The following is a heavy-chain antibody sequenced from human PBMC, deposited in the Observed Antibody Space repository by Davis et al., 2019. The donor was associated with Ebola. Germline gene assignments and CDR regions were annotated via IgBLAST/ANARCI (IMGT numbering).Heavy chain of an antibody. J-gene: IGHJ4*02. CDR1: GSSFTSYW. Sequence: GESLKISCKDFGSSFTSYWIGWVRQMPGKGLECMGIIYPGDSDTRYNPSFQGQVTISADKSISTAYLQWSSLKASDTAMYYCVRRANYYGSGSPDYWGQGTLVTVSS. V-gene: IGHV5-51*01. CDR3: VRRANYYGSGSPDY. CDR2: IYPGDSDT. D-gene: IGHD3-10*01.